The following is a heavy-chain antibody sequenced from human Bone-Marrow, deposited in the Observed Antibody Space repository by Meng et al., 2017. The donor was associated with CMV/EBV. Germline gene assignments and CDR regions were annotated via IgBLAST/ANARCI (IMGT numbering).Heavy chain of an antibody. CDR3: AREDSSGYSYYFDY. CDR1: GGTFSSYN. Sequence: QVTVGQTGDEVKKPGSSGKVSCNASGGTFSSYNTSWVLQAPGQGLEWMGRIIPILGIANYAQKFQGRVTITADKSTSTAYMELSSLRSEDTAVYYCAREDSSGYSYYFDYWGQGTLVTVSS. D-gene: IGHD3-22*01. J-gene: IGHJ4*02. V-gene: IGHV1-69*08. CDR2: IIPILGIA.